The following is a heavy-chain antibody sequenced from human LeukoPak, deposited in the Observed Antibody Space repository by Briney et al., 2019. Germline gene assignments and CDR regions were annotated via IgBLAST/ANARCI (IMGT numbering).Heavy chain of an antibody. CDR1: GYPFTNRG. Sequence: GASVTVSCKASGYPFTNRGISWVRQAPGQGLEWMGWIKTDGGDTNYAEKYQDRVTMTTDTSTSTVYLELRSLTSDDTAVYYCTRDRSTNDYWGQGTLVTVSS. CDR3: TRDRSTNDY. CDR2: IKTDGGDT. D-gene: IGHD1-26*01. V-gene: IGHV1-18*01. J-gene: IGHJ4*02.